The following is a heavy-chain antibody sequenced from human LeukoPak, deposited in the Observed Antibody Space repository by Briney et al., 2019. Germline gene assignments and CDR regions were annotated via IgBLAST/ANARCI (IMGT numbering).Heavy chain of an antibody. V-gene: IGHV3-74*01. J-gene: IGHJ4*02. Sequence: GGSLRLSCAASGFTFSSYWMHWVRQAPGKGLVWVSRINSDGSSTSYADSVKGRFTISRDNAKNTLYLQMNSLRGEDTAVYYCASSLSASYFDYWGQGTLVTVSP. CDR3: ASSLSASYFDY. CDR2: INSDGSST. CDR1: GFTFSSYW. D-gene: IGHD2/OR15-2a*01.